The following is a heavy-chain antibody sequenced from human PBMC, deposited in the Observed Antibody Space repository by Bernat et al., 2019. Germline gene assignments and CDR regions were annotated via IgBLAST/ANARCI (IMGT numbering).Heavy chain of an antibody. Sequence: EVHLVESGGGLVQPGGSLRLSCAASGFTVSSNYMSWVRQAPGKGLEWVSSISSSSSYIYYADSVKGRFTISRDNAKNSLYLQMNSLRAEDTAVYYCARDDDSARPRLGAFDIWGQGTMVTVSS. CDR1: GFTVSSNY. D-gene: IGHD6-6*01. V-gene: IGHV3-21*01. CDR3: ARDDDSARPRLGAFDI. J-gene: IGHJ3*02. CDR2: ISSSSSYI.